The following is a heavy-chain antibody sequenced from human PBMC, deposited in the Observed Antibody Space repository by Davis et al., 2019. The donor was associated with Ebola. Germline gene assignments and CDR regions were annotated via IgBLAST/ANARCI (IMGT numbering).Heavy chain of an antibody. J-gene: IGHJ6*02. D-gene: IGHD2-2*02. CDR1: GGTFSSYA. CDR3: ATAGPDIVVVPAAIPRSYYYYGMDV. V-gene: IGHV1-69*04. Sequence: SVKVSCKASGGTFSSYAISWVRQAPGQGLEWMGRIIPILGIANYAQKFQGRVTITADKSTSTAYMELSSLRSEDTAVYYCATAGPDIVVVPAAIPRSYYYYGMDVWGQGTTVTVSS. CDR2: IIPILGIA.